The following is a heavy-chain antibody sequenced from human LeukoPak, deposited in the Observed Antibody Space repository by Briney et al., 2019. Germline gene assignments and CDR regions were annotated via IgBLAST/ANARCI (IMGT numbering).Heavy chain of an antibody. J-gene: IGHJ4*02. CDR2: IYYSGST. V-gene: IGHV4-31*03. CDR3: ARGPYYYDSKTFDY. Sequence: PSETLSLTCTVSGVSISSGGYYWSWIRQHPGKGLEWIGYIYYSGSTHYNPSLKSRVRISVDTSKNQFSLKLSSVTAADTAVYYCARGPYYYDSKTFDYWGQGTLVTVSS. D-gene: IGHD3-22*01. CDR1: GVSISSGGYY.